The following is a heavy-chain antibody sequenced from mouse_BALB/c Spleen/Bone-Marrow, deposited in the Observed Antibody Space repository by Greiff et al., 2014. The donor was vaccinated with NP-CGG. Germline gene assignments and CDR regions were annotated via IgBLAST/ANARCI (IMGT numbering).Heavy chain of an antibody. Sequence: VQLQQSGAELVKPGASVKLSCTASGFNIKDTYMHWVKQRPEQGLEWIGRIDPANGNTKYDPKFQGKATITADTSSNTAYLQLGSLTPEDTAVYYCAMYYYGSSLFAYWGQGTLVTVSA. CDR3: AMYYYGSSLFAY. CDR2: IDPANGNT. CDR1: GFNIKDTY. V-gene: IGHV14-3*02. J-gene: IGHJ3*01. D-gene: IGHD1-1*01.